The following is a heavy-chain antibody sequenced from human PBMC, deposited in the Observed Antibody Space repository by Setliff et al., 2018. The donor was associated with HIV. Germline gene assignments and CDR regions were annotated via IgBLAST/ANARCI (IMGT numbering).Heavy chain of an antibody. CDR1: GFTFSTYS. CDR3: ARDQRDESIIYYYYYYMDV. D-gene: IGHD1-20*01. CDR2: ISRSGDTI. V-gene: IGHV3-48*01. J-gene: IGHJ6*03. Sequence: PGGSLRLSCAASGFTFSTYSMSWVRQAPGKGLEWVSYISRSGDTIDYADSVKGRFTISRDNAKNSVSLQMNSLRAEDTAVYYCARDQRDESIIYYYYYYMDVWGKGTTVTVSS.